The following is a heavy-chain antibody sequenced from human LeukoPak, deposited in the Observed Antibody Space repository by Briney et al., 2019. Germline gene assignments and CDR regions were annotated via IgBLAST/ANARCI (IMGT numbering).Heavy chain of an antibody. Sequence: LAGGSLRLSCAASGFTFSSYWMHWVRHAPGKGLVWVSRINSDVIGTIYADSVKGRFTISRDNSKNTLYLQMNSLRAEDTAVYYCAREENYYDSSGQDAFDIWGQGTMVTVSS. CDR3: AREENYYDSSGQDAFDI. CDR1: GFTFSSYW. V-gene: IGHV3-74*01. J-gene: IGHJ3*02. D-gene: IGHD3-22*01. CDR2: INSDVIGT.